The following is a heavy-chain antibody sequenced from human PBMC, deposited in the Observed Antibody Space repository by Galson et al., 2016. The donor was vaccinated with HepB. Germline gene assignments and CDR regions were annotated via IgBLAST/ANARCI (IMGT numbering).Heavy chain of an antibody. J-gene: IGHJ6*03. V-gene: IGHV1-18*04. D-gene: IGHD1-1*01. CDR3: ARLEDSEGYMDV. CDR2: ISANNGNT. CDR1: GYTFTSYG. Sequence: SVKVSCKASGYTFTSYGISWVRQAPGQGLEWMGWISANNGNTNYAQKLQGRVTMTTDTSTNTAYMELRSLRFDDRAVYFCARLEDSEGYMDVWGKGTTVTGAS.